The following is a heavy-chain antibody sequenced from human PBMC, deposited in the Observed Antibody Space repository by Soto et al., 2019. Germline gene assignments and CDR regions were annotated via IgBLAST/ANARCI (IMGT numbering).Heavy chain of an antibody. J-gene: IGHJ4*02. CDR1: GGSISSGGFY. CDR2: SFSIGGT. CDR3: ARLWLGFYHERPTSFDS. D-gene: IGHD3-3*01. Sequence: QVQLQESGPGLVKPSQTLSLTCTVSGGSISSGGFYWSWIRQHPGKGLEFIGYSFSIGGTYYNQSLKIRVFISVDTSKNQFSLRLRSVTAADTALYYCARLWLGFYHERPTSFDSWGPGTLVTVSS. V-gene: IGHV4-31*03.